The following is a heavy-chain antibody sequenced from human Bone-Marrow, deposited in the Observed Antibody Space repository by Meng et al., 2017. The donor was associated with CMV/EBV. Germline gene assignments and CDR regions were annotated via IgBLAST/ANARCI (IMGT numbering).Heavy chain of an antibody. J-gene: IGHJ3*02. V-gene: IGHV3-13*01. D-gene: IGHD2-2*02. CDR2: IGAAGDT. Sequence: GESLKISCAASGFTFSRYDLRWVRQPTGKGLEWVSSIGAAGDTYYPGSVKGRFTVSRENAENSLYLQLNSLRAGDTAVYYCTTEAIYCSGPSCYMGAFHIWGQATIATFSS. CDR3: TTEAIYCSGPSCYMGAFHI. CDR1: GFTFSRYD.